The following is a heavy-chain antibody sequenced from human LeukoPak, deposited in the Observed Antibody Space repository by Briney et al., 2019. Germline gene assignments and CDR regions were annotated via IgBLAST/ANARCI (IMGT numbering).Heavy chain of an antibody. Sequence: PSETLSLTCSVSGGSISSSSSYWGWIRQPPGKGLEWIGSIYYSGSSFDNPALMSRVTISVDTSKNQFSLKLSSVTAADTAVYYCARHRSGWLQSSFDYWGQGTLVTVSS. V-gene: IGHV4-39*01. J-gene: IGHJ4*02. CDR2: IYYSGSS. D-gene: IGHD5-24*01. CDR3: ARHRSGWLQSSFDY. CDR1: GGSISSSSSY.